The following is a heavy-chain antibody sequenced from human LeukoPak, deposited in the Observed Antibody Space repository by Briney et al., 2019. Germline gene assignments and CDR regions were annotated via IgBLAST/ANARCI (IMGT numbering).Heavy chain of an antibody. D-gene: IGHD3-22*01. CDR1: GGSISSSNW. J-gene: IGHJ3*02. CDR2: IYHSGST. Sequence: SETLSLTCAVSGGSISSSNWWSWVRQPPGKGLEWIGEIYHSGSTNYNPSLKSRVTISVDKSKNQFSLKLSSVTAADTAVYYCAKDRGYYDTALDIWGQGTMVTVSS. V-gene: IGHV4-4*02. CDR3: AKDRGYYDTALDI.